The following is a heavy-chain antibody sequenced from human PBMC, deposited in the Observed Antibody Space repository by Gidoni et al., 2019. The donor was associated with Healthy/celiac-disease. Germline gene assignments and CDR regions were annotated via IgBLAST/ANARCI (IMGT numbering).Heavy chain of an antibody. D-gene: IGHD6-19*01. CDR3: ARVKAGTLSPAGYYYGMDV. V-gene: IGHV3-33*01. Sequence: QVQLVESGGGVVQPGRSLRLSCAASGFTFSSYGMHWVRQAPGKGLEWVAVIWYDGSNKYYADSVKGRFTISRDNSKNTLYLQMNSLRAEDTAVYYCARVKAGTLSPAGYYYGMDVWGQGTTVTVSS. CDR1: GFTFSSYG. J-gene: IGHJ6*02. CDR2: IWYDGSNK.